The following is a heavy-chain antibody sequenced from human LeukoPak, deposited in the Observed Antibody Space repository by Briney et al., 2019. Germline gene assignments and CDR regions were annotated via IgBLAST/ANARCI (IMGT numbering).Heavy chain of an antibody. CDR1: GGSISSYY. Sequence: SETLSLTCTVSGGSISSYYWCWIRQHPGKGLEWIGYIYYSGSTNYNPSLKSRVTISVDTSKNQFSLKLSSVTAADTAVYYCARGVVAARFWFDPWGQGTLVTVSS. D-gene: IGHD2-15*01. V-gene: IGHV4-59*01. CDR3: ARGVVAARFWFDP. CDR2: IYYSGST. J-gene: IGHJ5*02.